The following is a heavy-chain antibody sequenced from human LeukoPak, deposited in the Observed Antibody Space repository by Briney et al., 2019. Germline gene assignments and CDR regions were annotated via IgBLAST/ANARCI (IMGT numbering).Heavy chain of an antibody. Sequence: GRFTISRDNAKNSLYLQMNSLRAEDTAVYYCAREEDDYIGIWGQGTMVTVSS. CDR3: AREEDDYIGI. V-gene: IGHV3-11*06. D-gene: IGHD4-11*01. J-gene: IGHJ3*02.